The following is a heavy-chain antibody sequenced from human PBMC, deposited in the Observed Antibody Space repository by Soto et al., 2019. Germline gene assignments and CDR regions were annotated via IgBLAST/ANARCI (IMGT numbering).Heavy chain of an antibody. V-gene: IGHV1-69*06. J-gene: IGHJ5*02. CDR1: GGTFSSYA. CDR2: IIPIFGTA. D-gene: IGHD2-15*01. Sequence: SVKVSCKASGGTFSSYAISWVRQAPGQGLEWMGGIIPIFGTANYAQKFQGRVTITADKSTSTAYMELSSLRSEDTAVYYCARTKNLGYCSGGSCSVGGHWFDPWGQGTLVTVSS. CDR3: ARTKNLGYCSGGSCSVGGHWFDP.